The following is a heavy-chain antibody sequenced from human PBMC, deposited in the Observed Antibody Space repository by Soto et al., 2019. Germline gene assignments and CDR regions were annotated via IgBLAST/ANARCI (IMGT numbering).Heavy chain of an antibody. CDR1: GYTFTSYG. V-gene: IGHV1-18*01. D-gene: IGHD4-17*01. CDR3: ARDPIYGGNSGAFDI. CDR2: ISAYNGNT. J-gene: IGHJ3*02. Sequence: ASVKVSCKASGYTFTSYGISWVRQAPGQGLEWMGWISAYNGNTNYVQKLQGRVTMTTDTSTSTAYMELRSLRSDDTAVYYCARDPIYGGNSGAFDIWGQGTMVTVSS.